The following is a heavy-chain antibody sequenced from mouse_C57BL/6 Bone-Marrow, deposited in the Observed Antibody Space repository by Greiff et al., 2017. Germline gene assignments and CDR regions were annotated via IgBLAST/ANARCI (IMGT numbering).Heavy chain of an antibody. J-gene: IGHJ2*01. Sequence: VKLVESGAELARPGASVKMSCKASGYTFTSYTMHWVKQRPGQGLEWIGYINPSSGYTKYNQKFKDKATLTADKSSSTAYMQLGSLTSEDSAVYYFASVALDYWGQGTTLTVSS. CDR1: GYTFTSYT. CDR3: ASVALDY. CDR2: INPSSGYT. V-gene: IGHV1-4*01. D-gene: IGHD1-1*01.